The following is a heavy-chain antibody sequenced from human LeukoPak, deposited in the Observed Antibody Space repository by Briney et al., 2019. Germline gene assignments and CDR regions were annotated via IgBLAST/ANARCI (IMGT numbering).Heavy chain of an antibody. J-gene: IGHJ4*02. CDR1: GGSFSGYY. CDR3: ARSRGSGSYYIPIIDY. D-gene: IGHD3-10*01. V-gene: IGHV4-34*01. Sequence: SETLSLTCAVYGGSFSGYYWSWIRQSPGKRLEWIGEFNHSGITNYSPYLRSRATLSVDTSKNQFSLKLKSLTAADTAVYYCARSRGSGSYYIPIIDYWGQGTLVTVSS. CDR2: FNHSGIT.